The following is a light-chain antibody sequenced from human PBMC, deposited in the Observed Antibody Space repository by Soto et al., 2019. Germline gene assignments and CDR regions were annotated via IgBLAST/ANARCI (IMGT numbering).Light chain of an antibody. CDR2: DVT. CDR3: CSYAGSYSLL. Sequence: QSALTQPRSVSGSPGQSVTISCTGTSSDVGSYDYVSWYQQHPGKAPKVMIYDVTKQPSGVPDRFSGSKSGNTASLTISGLQTEDEADYFSCSYAGSYSLLFGGGTQLTVL. CDR1: SSDVGSYDY. J-gene: IGLJ3*02. V-gene: IGLV2-11*01.